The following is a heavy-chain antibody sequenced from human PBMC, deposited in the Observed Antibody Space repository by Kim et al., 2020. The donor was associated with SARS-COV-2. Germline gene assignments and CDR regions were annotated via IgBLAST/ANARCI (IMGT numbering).Heavy chain of an antibody. CDR1: GGSISSISYY. D-gene: IGHD2-21*01. V-gene: IGHV4-39*01. J-gene: IGHJ6*01. CDR2: IYYGGGT. Sequence: SETLSLTCTVSGGSISSISYYWGWFRQPPGKGLEWVGSIYYGGGTFYNLSLKSRVSISVDTSENQFSLRLTSVTAADTAVYYCGRHVVAIGVTYYYGMDV. CDR3: GRHVVAIGVTYYYGMDV.